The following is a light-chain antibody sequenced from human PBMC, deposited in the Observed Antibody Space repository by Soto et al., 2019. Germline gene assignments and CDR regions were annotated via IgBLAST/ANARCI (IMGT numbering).Light chain of an antibody. J-gene: IGLJ2*01. CDR2: EGS. Sequence: QSALTQPASVSGSPGQSITISCTETSSDVGSYNLVSWYQQHPGKAPKLMIYEGSKRPSGVSNRFSGSKSGNTASLTISGLQAEDEADYYCCSYAGISTHVVFGGGTKVTVL. CDR1: SSDVGSYNL. V-gene: IGLV2-23*01. CDR3: CSYAGISTHVV.